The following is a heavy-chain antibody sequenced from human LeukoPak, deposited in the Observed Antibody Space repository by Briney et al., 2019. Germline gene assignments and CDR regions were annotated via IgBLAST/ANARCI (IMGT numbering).Heavy chain of an antibody. CDR1: GGSISSYY. J-gene: IGHJ4*02. CDR3: ATLTSSGCFLDY. D-gene: IGHD6-19*01. Sequence: WETLSLTCTVSGGSISSYYWSWIRQPPGKGRECFAYTYFTGTTNYTPSLKCRFPLSVHPSNNTFSLKLSSVTAADSAVYYCATLTSSGCFLDYWGRGTLVTVSS. CDR2: TYFTGTT. V-gene: IGHV4-59*03.